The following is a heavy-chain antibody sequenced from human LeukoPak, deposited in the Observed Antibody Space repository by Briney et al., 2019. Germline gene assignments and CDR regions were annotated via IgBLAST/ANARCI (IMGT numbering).Heavy chain of an antibody. CDR1: GYSISSGYY. CDR2: IYHRGST. V-gene: IGHV4-38-2*01. Sequence: SETLSLTCAVSGYSISSGYYWGWIRQPPGKGLEWLGRIYHRGSTYYNPSLKSRVTTSVDTSKTQFSLKLSSVTAAHTAVYYCARLLIVTATEDYCGQGTLVTVSS. J-gene: IGHJ4*02. CDR3: ARLLIVTATEDY. D-gene: IGHD5-18*01.